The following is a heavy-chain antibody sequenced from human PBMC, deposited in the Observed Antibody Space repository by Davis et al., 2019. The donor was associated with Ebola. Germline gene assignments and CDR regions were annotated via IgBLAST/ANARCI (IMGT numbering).Heavy chain of an antibody. Sequence: PGGSLRLSCAASGFIFRSYVMSWVRHAPGKGLEWVSTLGTSADTYYADSVKGRFTISRDNSKNTLYLQMNGLRVEDTAIYFCVKDTSNIWFDIWGQGTMVTVSS. CDR3: VKDTSNIWFDI. CDR2: LGTSADT. V-gene: IGHV3-23*01. D-gene: IGHD1-26*01. J-gene: IGHJ3*02. CDR1: GFIFRSYV.